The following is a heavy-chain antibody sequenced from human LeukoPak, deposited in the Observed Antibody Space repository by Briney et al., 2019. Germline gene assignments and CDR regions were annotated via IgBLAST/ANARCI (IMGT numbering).Heavy chain of an antibody. CDR1: GDSTSSDRYY. D-gene: IGHD1-26*01. J-gene: IGHJ4*02. CDR3: ARGRPYSGGYHLDY. CDR2: IYYSGST. V-gene: IGHV4-39*01. Sequence: PSETLSLTCTISGDSTSSDRYYGGWVRQHPGKGLEWIGNIYYSGSTYYNPSLKSRVTMSVDTSKNQFFLKLNSVTAADTAVYYCARGRPYSGGYHLDYWGQGTLVTVSP.